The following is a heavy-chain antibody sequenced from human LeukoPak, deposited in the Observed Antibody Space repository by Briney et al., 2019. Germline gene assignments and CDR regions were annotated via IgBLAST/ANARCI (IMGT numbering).Heavy chain of an antibody. CDR3: AADVPENAAQIDY. Sequence: WVRRAPGKGLEWVARCRSGGPTDYAASVRGRFTISRDDSRNTVYLQMNSLSTEDTAVLYCAADVPENAAQIDYWGQGTRVTVSS. CDR2: CRSGGPT. J-gene: IGHJ4*02. V-gene: IGHV3-15*01. D-gene: IGHD2-15*01.